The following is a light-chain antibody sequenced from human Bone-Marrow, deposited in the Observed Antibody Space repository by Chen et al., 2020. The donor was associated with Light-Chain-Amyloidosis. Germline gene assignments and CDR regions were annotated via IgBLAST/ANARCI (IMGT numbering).Light chain of an antibody. V-gene: IGLV3-25*03. CDR3: QSADSSGTYEVI. CDR2: RET. CDR1: DLTTKY. J-gene: IGLJ2*01. Sequence: SYDLTQPPSVSVSPGQTARLTFSGDDLTTKYAYWYQKKPGQAPVLVIHRETERPSGISERFSGSSSGTTATLTISGVQAEDEADYHCQSADSSGTYEVIFGGGTKLTVL.